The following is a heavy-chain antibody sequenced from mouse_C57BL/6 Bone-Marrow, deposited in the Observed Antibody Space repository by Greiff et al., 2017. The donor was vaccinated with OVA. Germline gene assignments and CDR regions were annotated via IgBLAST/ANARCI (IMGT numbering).Heavy chain of an antibody. Sequence: LVESGPELVKPGASVKISCKASGYSFTDYNMNWVKQSNGKSLEWIGVINPNYGTTNYNQKFKGKATLTAEKSSSTAYMQLSSLTSEDSAVYFCAREGYYYGRVDYWGQGTTLTVSS. V-gene: IGHV1-39*01. CDR3: AREGYYYGRVDY. CDR2: INPNYGTT. J-gene: IGHJ2*01. D-gene: IGHD1-1*01. CDR1: GYSFTDYN.